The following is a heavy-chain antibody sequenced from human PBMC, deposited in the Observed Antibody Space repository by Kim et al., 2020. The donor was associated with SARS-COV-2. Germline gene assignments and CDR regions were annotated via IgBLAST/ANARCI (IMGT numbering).Heavy chain of an antibody. D-gene: IGHD6-19*01. CDR3: TRGGDQQWLVPPFEV. CDR2: INTGNGNT. Sequence: ASVKVSCKASGYTFTTSAIHWVRQAPGQRLEWMGWINTGNGNTKYSQKFQGRVTFTRDTSANTASMDLSSLRSEDTAVYYCTRGGDQQWLVPPFEVWGQGTLVTVSS. CDR1: GYTFTTSA. J-gene: IGHJ4*02. V-gene: IGHV1-3*04.